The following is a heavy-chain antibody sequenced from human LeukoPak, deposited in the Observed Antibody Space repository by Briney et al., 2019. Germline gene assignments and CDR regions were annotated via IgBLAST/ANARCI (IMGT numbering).Heavy chain of an antibody. J-gene: IGHJ4*02. CDR3: ARGHTAVTRHFDF. D-gene: IGHD4-17*01. Sequence: IPGGALRLSCAASGFTFSSYDMTWVRQAPGKGLEWVSIISSGSSAIFSADALKGRFTISRDDAKNLLYLDMNSLRAEDTAVYYCARGHTAVTRHFDFWGQGTLVTVSS. V-gene: IGHV3-21*01. CDR1: GFTFSSYD. CDR2: ISSGSSAI.